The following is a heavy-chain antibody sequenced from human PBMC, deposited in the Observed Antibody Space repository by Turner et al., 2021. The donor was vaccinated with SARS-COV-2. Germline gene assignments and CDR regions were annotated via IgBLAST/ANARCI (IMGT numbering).Heavy chain of an antibody. CDR1: GDSISSKS. CDR2: FYKIGSI. CDR3: ARHQGSSSGYDHGLNV. Sequence: QVQLQESGPGLVRPSETLSLTCTVSGDSISSKSWSWIRQSTGRGLEWIGYFYKIGSIDYNPTLRSRVTISVDTSKNQLSLNLISVTAADTAVYYCARHQGSSSGYDHGLNVWGQGTAFIVSS. J-gene: IGHJ6*02. V-gene: IGHV4-59*08. D-gene: IGHD3-22*01.